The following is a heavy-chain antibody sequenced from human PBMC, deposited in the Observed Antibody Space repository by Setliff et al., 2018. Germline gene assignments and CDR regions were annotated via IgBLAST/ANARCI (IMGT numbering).Heavy chain of an antibody. CDR1: GDSISSRRNY. V-gene: IGHV4-61*09. Sequence: SETLSLTCTVSGDSISSRRNYWGWFRQPAGKELEWIGQIYTSWSTNYNPTLKSRVSMSLDTSKNQFSLKLSSVTAADTAVYYCARDRVVVLAGRRGFYFDYWGQGTLVTVS. CDR2: IYTSWST. D-gene: IGHD2-15*01. CDR3: ARDRVVVLAGRRGFYFDY. J-gene: IGHJ4*02.